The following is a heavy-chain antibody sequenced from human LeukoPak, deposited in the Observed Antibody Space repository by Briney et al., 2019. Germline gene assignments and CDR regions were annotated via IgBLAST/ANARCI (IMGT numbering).Heavy chain of an antibody. CDR1: GGSISSGGYY. CDR3: ARGRGYSGYGGIDY. CDR2: IYYSGST. Sequence: SETLSLTCTVSGGSISSGGYYWSWLRQHPGKGLEWIGYIYYSGSTYYNPSLKSRVTISVDTSKNQFSLKLSSVTAADTAVYYCARGRGYSGYGGIDYWGQGTLVTVSS. D-gene: IGHD5-12*01. J-gene: IGHJ4*02. V-gene: IGHV4-31*03.